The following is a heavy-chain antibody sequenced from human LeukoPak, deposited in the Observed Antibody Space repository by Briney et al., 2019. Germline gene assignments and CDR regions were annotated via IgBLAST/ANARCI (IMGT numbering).Heavy chain of an antibody. V-gene: IGHV4-39*01. CDR2: IYYSGST. Sequence: SETLSLTCAVSGGSISSSSYYWGWIRQPPGKGLEWIGSIYYSGSTYYNPSLKSRVTISVDTSKNQFSLKLSSVTAADTAVYYCARVFSFGGYYYKRPYYFDYRGQGTLVTVPS. CDR3: ARVFSFGGYYYKRPYYFDY. J-gene: IGHJ4*02. CDR1: GGSISSSSYY. D-gene: IGHD3-22*01.